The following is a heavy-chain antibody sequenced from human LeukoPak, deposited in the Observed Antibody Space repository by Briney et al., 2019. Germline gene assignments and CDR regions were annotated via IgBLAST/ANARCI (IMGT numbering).Heavy chain of an antibody. CDR2: AHSGGGR. D-gene: IGHD2-15*01. CDR3: ARGVYPGCSGDRCASVKNWFDP. Sequence: KASGTLSLTCAVFGWSFSDYYWTWIRQSPGRGLEWIGEAHSGGGRYYTPYLKGRVTMSIDTSKNQFSLKLTSVTAADTAVYYCARGVYPGCSGDRCASVKNWFDPWGHGILVTVSS. J-gene: IGHJ5*02. V-gene: IGHV4-34*01. CDR1: GWSFSDYY.